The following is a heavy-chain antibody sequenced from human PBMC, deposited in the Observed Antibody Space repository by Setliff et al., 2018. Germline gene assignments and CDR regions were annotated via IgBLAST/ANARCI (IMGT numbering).Heavy chain of an antibody. Sequence: ASVKVSCKASGYTFTSYALHWLRQAPGQRLEWMAYINGGNGNTHYSQKFRGRVTVTRDTSASTVPMELSTLRSEDTAVYYCARETYEILTGYTYWYFDLWGRGTLVTVSS. CDR3: ARETYEILTGYTYWYFDL. CDR1: GYTFTSYA. J-gene: IGHJ2*01. CDR2: INGGNGNT. D-gene: IGHD3-9*01. V-gene: IGHV1-3*01.